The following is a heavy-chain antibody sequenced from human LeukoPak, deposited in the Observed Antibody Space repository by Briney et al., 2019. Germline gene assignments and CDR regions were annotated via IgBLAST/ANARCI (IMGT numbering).Heavy chain of an antibody. CDR2: ISGSGGST. D-gene: IGHD5-12*01. V-gene: IGHV3-23*01. J-gene: IGHJ6*03. Sequence: GGSLRLSCAASGFTFSSYAMSWVRQAPGKGLEWVSAISGSGGSTYYADSVKGRFTISRDNSKNTLYLQMNSLRAEDTAVYYCARDGIVATMDYYYYMDVWGKGTTVTVSS. CDR3: ARDGIVATMDYYYYMDV. CDR1: GFTFSSYA.